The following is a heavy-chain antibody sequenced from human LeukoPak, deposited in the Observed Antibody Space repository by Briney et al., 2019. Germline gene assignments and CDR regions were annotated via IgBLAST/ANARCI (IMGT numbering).Heavy chain of an antibody. J-gene: IGHJ6*02. CDR3: ARGPRGVVVPAARYYYYYGMDV. CDR2: ISAYNGNT. CDR1: GYTFTSYG. Sequence: ASVKVSCKASGYTFTSYGISWARQAPGQGLEWMGWISAYNGNTNYAQKLQGRVTMTTDTSTSTAYMELRSLRSDDTAVYYCARGPRGVVVPAARYYYYYGMDVWGQGTTVTVSS. D-gene: IGHD2-2*01. V-gene: IGHV1-18*01.